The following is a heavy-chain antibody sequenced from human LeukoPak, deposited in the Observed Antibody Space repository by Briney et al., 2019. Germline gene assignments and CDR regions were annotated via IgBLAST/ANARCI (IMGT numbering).Heavy chain of an antibody. CDR3: ALFHHQQWLVRGYYGMDV. CDR2: INTNTGNP. V-gene: IGHV7-4-1*02. D-gene: IGHD6-19*01. J-gene: IGHJ6*02. CDR1: GYTFTSYA. Sequence: ASVKVSCKASGYTFTSYAMNWVRQAPGQGLEWMGWINTNTGNPTYAQGFTGRFVFSLDTSVSTAYLQISSLKAEDTAMYYCALFHHQQWLVRGYYGMDVWGQGTTVTVSS.